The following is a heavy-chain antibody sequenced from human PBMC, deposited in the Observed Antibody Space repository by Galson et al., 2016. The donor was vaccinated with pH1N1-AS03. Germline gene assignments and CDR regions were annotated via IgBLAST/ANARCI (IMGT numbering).Heavy chain of an antibody. CDR1: GFTFSSYA. V-gene: IGHV3-64*01. CDR3: ARGPVSYSNYWFPPPDY. J-gene: IGHJ4*02. CDR2: ISGNGVST. Sequence: SLRLSCAVGGFTFSSYAMFWLRQAPGKGLEYVSVISGNGVSTYYANSVKGRFTISRDNSKNTLYLQMGSLRAEDMAVYYCARGPVSYSNYWFPPPDYWGQGTLVTVSS. D-gene: IGHD6-13*01.